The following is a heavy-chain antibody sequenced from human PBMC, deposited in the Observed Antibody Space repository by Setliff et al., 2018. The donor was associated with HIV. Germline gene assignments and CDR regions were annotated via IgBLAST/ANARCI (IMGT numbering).Heavy chain of an antibody. CDR1: GNSISNNNW. D-gene: IGHD3-10*01. Sequence: PSETLSLTCDVSGNSISNNNWWSWIRQPPGKGLEWIGSIFYSGSTHYNPSLKSRVTISVDTTKIQFSLKLSSVTAADTAVYYCARHRYYYGSGTYSGRFDFWGQGALVTVSS. CDR2: IFYSGST. CDR3: ARHRYYYGSGTYSGRFDF. J-gene: IGHJ4*02. V-gene: IGHV4-39*01.